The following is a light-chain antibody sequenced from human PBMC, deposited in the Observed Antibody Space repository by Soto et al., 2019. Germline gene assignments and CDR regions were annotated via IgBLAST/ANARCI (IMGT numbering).Light chain of an antibody. V-gene: IGKV3-11*01. CDR3: QQRTNWPSST. Sequence: EVVLTQSPATLSLSPGERATLSCRASQSVRTYLAWYQQKPGQAPRLLSHDASSRATGIPARFSGSGSGTDFTLTISSLEPEDFAVYYCQQRTNWPSSTFGQGTRLEI. J-gene: IGKJ5*01. CDR2: DAS. CDR1: QSVRTY.